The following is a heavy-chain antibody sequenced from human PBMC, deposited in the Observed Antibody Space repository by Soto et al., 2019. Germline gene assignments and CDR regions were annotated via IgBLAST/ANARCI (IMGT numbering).Heavy chain of an antibody. Sequence: SGPTLVNPTDTLTLTCTVSGISLSNDRTGVSWIRQPPGKALEWLAHIFSNDEKSHSTSLKSRLTISKDTSKSQVVLSMTNVDPVDTATYYCARTLRNNHHPPDYWGQGTLVTVSS. CDR3: ARTLRNNHHPPDY. CDR1: GISLSNDRTG. V-gene: IGHV2-26*01. CDR2: IFSNDEK. J-gene: IGHJ4*02.